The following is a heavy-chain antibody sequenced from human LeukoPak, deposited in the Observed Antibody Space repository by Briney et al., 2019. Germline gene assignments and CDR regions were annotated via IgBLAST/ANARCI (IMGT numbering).Heavy chain of an antibody. CDR3: ARGFYGDY. Sequence: SETLSLTCAVYGGSFSGYYWSWIRRPPGKGLEWIGEINHSGSTNYNPSLKSRVTISVDTSKNQFSLKLSSVTAADTAVYYCARGFYGDYWGQGTLVTVSS. J-gene: IGHJ4*02. V-gene: IGHV4-34*01. CDR2: INHSGST. D-gene: IGHD2/OR15-2a*01. CDR1: GGSFSGYY.